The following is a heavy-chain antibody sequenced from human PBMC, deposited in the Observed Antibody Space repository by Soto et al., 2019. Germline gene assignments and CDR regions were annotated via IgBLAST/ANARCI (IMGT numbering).Heavy chain of an antibody. CDR3: AGHSGYDIYYYYGMDV. V-gene: IGHV3-53*04. D-gene: IGHD5-12*01. CDR2: IYSGGST. J-gene: IGHJ6*02. CDR1: GFTVSSNY. Sequence: GGSLRLSCAASGFTVSSNYMSWVRQAPGKGLEWVSVIYSGGSTYYADSVKGRFTISRHNSKNTLYLQMNSLRAEDTAVYYCAGHSGYDIYYYYGMDVWGQGTTVTVSS.